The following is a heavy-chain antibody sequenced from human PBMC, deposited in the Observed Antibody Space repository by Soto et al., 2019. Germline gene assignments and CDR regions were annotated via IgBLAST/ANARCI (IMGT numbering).Heavy chain of an antibody. Sequence: QVQLVQSGAEVKKPGSSVNVSCKTSGGTFGNSAVAWVRQAPGQGLEWMGGIVPMFGTANYAQKFQGRLTITADDSTSTAYMELRSLRSDDTAVYYCARDGDPESASWRGPLGGGRFDPWGQGTLVTVSS. J-gene: IGHJ5*02. CDR3: ARDGDPESASWRGPLGGGRFDP. D-gene: IGHD2-21*01. CDR1: GGTFGNSA. CDR2: IVPMFGTA. V-gene: IGHV1-69*12.